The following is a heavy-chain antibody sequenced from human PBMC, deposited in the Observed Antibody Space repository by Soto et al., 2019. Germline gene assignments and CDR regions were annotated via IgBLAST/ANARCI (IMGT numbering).Heavy chain of an antibody. Sequence: ASVKVSCKASGGTFSSYAISWVRQAPGQGLEWMGGIIPIFGTANYAQKFQGRVTITADESTSTAYMELSSLRSEDTAVYYCAGPPELTRIYYYYGMDVWGQGTTVTV. V-gene: IGHV1-69*13. CDR3: AGPPELTRIYYYYGMDV. CDR2: IIPIFGTA. J-gene: IGHJ6*02. CDR1: GGTFSSYA. D-gene: IGHD1-7*01.